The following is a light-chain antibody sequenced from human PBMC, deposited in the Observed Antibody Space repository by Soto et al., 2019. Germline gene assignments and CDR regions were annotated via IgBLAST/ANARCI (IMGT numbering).Light chain of an antibody. J-gene: IGKJ1*01. V-gene: IGKV3-20*01. Sequence: ETVLTQSPGTLSLSAGERATLSCRASQSVATDYLAWYQQKPGQAPRLLIYGASNRATGIPDRFSGSGSGTDFTLTINRLEPEDFAVYYCQQYSSSWTFGQGTKVEIK. CDR2: GAS. CDR3: QQYSSSWT. CDR1: QSVATDY.